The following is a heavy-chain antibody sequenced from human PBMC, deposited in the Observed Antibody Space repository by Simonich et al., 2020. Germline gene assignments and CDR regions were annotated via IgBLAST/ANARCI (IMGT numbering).Heavy chain of an antibody. CDR2: ISGSGGRQ. J-gene: IGHJ4*02. V-gene: IGHV3-23*01. D-gene: IGHD1-7*01. CDR3: AKRSGVSITGTFDY. CDR1: GFTFSSYA. Sequence: EVQLLESGGGLVQPGGSLRLSCAASGFTFSSYAMSWVRQAPGEGLGWVSAISGSGGRQYYADYVKGRFTISRDNSKNTLYLQMNSLRAEDTAVYYCAKRSGVSITGTFDYWGQGTLVTVSS.